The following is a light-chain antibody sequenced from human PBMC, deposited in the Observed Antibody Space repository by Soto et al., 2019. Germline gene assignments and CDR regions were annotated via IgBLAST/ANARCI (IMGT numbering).Light chain of an antibody. V-gene: IGKV3-15*01. CDR3: QQYNNWPLT. CDR2: GTS. J-gene: IGKJ4*01. Sequence: VLRQIPENLSVSPGERATLSCRASHRVSSYLAWYQQKPGQAPRLLIYGTSTRATGIPARFSGSGSGTEFTLTITSLQSEDFAVYYCQQYNNWPLTFGGGSMVDIK. CDR1: HRVSSY.